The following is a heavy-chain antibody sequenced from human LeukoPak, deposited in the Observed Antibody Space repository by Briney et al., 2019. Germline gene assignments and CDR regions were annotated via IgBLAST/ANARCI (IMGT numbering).Heavy chain of an antibody. J-gene: IGHJ4*02. CDR1: GFTFSSYS. D-gene: IGHD1-26*01. V-gene: IGHV3-48*01. CDR2: ISSSSTI. Sequence: QAGGSLRLSCAASGFTFSSYSMNWVRQAPGKGLEWVSYISSSSTIYYADSVKGRFTISRDNAKNSLYLQMNSLRAEDTAVYYCARGRRGSYDYWGQGTLVTVSS. CDR3: ARGRRGSYDY.